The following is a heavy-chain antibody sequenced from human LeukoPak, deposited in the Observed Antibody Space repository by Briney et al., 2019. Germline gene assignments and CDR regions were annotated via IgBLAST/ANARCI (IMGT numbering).Heavy chain of an antibody. CDR3: ARDPSSWYYYYMDV. CDR2: ISSSSSTI. V-gene: IGHV3-48*01. J-gene: IGHJ6*03. D-gene: IGHD6-13*01. CDR1: GFTFSSYS. Sequence: PGGSLRLSCAASGFTFSSYSMNWVRQAPGKGLEWVSYISSSSSTIYYADSVKGRFTISRDNAKSSLYLQMNSLRAEDTAVYYCARDPSSWYYYYMDVWGKGTTVTVSS.